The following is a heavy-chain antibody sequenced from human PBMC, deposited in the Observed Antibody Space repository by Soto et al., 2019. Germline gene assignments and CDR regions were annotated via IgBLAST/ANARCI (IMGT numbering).Heavy chain of an antibody. J-gene: IGHJ4*02. CDR3: ARYSGTYYVY. CDR1: GGSISSYY. V-gene: IGHV4-59*01. Sequence: PSETLSLTCTVSGGSISSYYWSWIRQAPGKGLEWIGFIYYSGSSSYNPSLKSRVTISVDTSKNQFSLKLSSVTAADTAVYYCARYSGTYYVYWGQGTLVTVSS. D-gene: IGHD1-26*01. CDR2: IYYSGSS.